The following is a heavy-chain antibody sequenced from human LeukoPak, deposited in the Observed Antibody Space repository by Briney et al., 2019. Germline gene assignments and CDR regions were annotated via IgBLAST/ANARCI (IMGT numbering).Heavy chain of an antibody. V-gene: IGHV3-7*01. CDR1: GGTSSNFW. J-gene: IGHJ4*02. CDR3: VRDRTLAHFDH. D-gene: IGHD1-1*01. CDR2: IRQGGREE. Sequence: GGSLRLSCAASGGTSSNFWMSWVRQAPGKGLEWVATIRQGGREEYYVDSVKGRFTISRDNAKNSMYLQMNSLGVEETAVYYCVRDRTLAHFDHWGQGTLVTVSS.